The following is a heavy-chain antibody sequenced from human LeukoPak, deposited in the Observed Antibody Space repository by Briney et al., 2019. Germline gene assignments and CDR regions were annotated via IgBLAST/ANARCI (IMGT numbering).Heavy chain of an antibody. V-gene: IGHV3-30*02. Sequence: PGGSLRLSCAASGFTFSSYGMHWVRQAPGKGLEWVAFIRYDGSNKYYADSVKGRFTISRDNSKNTLYLQMNSLRAEDTAVYYCAKAMVRGSEGFGVHFDYWGQGTLVTVSS. CDR3: AKAMVRGSEGFGVHFDY. CDR1: GFTFSSYG. D-gene: IGHD3-10*01. J-gene: IGHJ4*02. CDR2: IRYDGSNK.